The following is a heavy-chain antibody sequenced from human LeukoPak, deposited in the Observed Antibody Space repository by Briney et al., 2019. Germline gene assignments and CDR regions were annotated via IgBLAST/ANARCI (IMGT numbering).Heavy chain of an antibody. Sequence: GGSLRLSCVSSGFTIGTAWMSWVRQAPGKGLEWLGHIKSEGEGAKTDYAAPAKGRFAISRDDSKNMIYLQMSSLEIDDTAIYYCIAHFPYFYGFDVWGKGTTVTVSS. CDR1: GFTIGTAW. J-gene: IGHJ6*04. V-gene: IGHV3-15*01. CDR2: IKSEGEGAKT. CDR3: IAHFPYFYGFDV. D-gene: IGHD3-3*02.